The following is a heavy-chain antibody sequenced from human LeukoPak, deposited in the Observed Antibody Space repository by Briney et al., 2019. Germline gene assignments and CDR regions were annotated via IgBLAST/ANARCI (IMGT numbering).Heavy chain of an antibody. CDR1: GYTFTSYA. Sequence: ASVKVSCKASGYTFTSYAMNWVRQAPGQGLEWMGWISTYNGNTNYAQKFQGRVTMTTDPYTSTVYMELRRLRSDDTAVYYCARIYPKVSYYDTSGYYLPDNWGQGTLVTVSS. V-gene: IGHV1-18*01. D-gene: IGHD3-22*01. J-gene: IGHJ4*02. CDR2: ISTYNGNT. CDR3: ARIYPKVSYYDTSGYYLPDN.